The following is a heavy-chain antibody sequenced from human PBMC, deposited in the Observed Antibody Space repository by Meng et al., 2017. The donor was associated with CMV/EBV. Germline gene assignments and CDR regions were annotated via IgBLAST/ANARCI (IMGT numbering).Heavy chain of an antibody. Sequence: GESLKISCAASGLTFSSYGMHWVRQAPGKGLEWVAFIRYDGSNKYYADSVKGRFTISRDNSKNTLYLQMNSLRAEDTAVYYCAKDRVSQFDYWGQGTLVTVSS. CDR1: GLTFSSYG. CDR3: AKDRVSQFDY. CDR2: IRYDGSNK. D-gene: IGHD4-11*01. J-gene: IGHJ4*02. V-gene: IGHV3-30*02.